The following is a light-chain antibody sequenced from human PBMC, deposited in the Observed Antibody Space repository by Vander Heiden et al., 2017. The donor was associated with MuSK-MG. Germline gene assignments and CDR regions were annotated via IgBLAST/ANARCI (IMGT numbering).Light chain of an antibody. J-gene: IGKJ2*01. CDR1: QSIGTN. V-gene: IGKV6-21*01. CDR2: YAS. CDR3: HQSSTLPYT. Sequence: EIVLTQSPEFQSVTPREKVTITCRASQSIGTNLHWYQQKPAQSPKLVTKYASQSFSGVPSRFSGSGSGTDFTLTINSLEAEDAATYYCHQSSTLPYTCGLGTKLEIK.